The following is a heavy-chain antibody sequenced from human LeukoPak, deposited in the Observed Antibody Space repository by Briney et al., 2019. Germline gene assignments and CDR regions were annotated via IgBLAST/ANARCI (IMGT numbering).Heavy chain of an antibody. CDR2: ISGSGGST. V-gene: IGHV3-23*01. J-gene: IGHJ4*02. CDR1: GFTFSSYA. CDR3: AKRYSGSSGLYNFDY. Sequence: GGSLRLSCAASGFTFSSYAMSWVRQAPGKGLEWVSAISGSGGSTYYADSVKGRFTISRDNTKNTLYLQMNSLRAEDTAVYYCAKRYSGSSGLYNFDYWGQGTLVTVSS. D-gene: IGHD1-26*01.